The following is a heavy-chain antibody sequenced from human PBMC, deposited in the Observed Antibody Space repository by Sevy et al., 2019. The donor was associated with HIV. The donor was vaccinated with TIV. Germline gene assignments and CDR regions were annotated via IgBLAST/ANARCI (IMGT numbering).Heavy chain of an antibody. Sequence: GGSLRLSCTASGFTFADYAMSWFRQAPGKGLEWVGFIRSRAYGGTIEYAASVKGRFTISRDDSKSIAYLQMNSLKTEDTAVYYCTRGPRGLLWFDPWGQGALVTVSS. J-gene: IGHJ5*02. CDR3: TRGPRGLLWFDP. D-gene: IGHD1-26*01. CDR1: GFTFADYA. V-gene: IGHV3-49*03. CDR2: IRSRAYGGTI.